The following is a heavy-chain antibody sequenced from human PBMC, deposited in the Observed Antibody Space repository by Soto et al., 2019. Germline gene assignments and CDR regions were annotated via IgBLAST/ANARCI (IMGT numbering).Heavy chain of an antibody. Sequence: QVQLVESVGGLVEPGGSLRPSCATSGFTFSDHYMSWIRQAPGQGLAWVAYISGSGFTIYNADTVKGRFTISRDNAKNSVYLQMDSLRAEDTDVYYCARNTLSAAGSDNYGLDAWGRGTTVAVSS. CDR3: ARNTLSAAGSDNYGLDA. CDR1: GFTFSDHY. D-gene: IGHD6-13*01. J-gene: IGHJ6*02. V-gene: IGHV3-11*01. CDR2: ISGSGFTI.